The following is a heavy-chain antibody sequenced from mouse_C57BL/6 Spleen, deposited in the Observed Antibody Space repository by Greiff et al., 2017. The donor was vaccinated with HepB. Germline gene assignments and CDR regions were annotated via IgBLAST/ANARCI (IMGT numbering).Heavy chain of an antibody. Sequence: EVNVVESGGGLVQPGGSLSLSCAASGFTFTDYYMSWVRQPPGKALEWLGFIRNKANGYTTEYSASVKGRFTISRDNSQSILYLQMNALRAEDSATYYCARGQGAMDYWGQGTSVTVSS. V-gene: IGHV7-3*01. CDR3: ARGQGAMDY. J-gene: IGHJ4*01. CDR1: GFTFTDYY. CDR2: IRNKANGYTT.